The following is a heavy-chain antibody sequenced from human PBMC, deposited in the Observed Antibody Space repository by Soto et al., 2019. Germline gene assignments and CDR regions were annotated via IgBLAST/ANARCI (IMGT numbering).Heavy chain of an antibody. Sequence: GGSLRLSCAASGFTFSSNAMSWVRQAPGKGLEWVSSITGSGGNTHYADSLKGRFTISRDNSKNTLYLQVNTLRAEDTAVYYCAKRVPYYFDYWGQGTLVTVSS. V-gene: IGHV3-23*01. CDR2: ITGSGGNT. CDR3: AKRVPYYFDY. CDR1: GFTFSSNA. J-gene: IGHJ4*02.